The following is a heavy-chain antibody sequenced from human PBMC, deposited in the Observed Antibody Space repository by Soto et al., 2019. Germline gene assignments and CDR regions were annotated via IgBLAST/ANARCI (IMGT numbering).Heavy chain of an antibody. CDR1: GYSFNTFW. D-gene: IGHD2-15*01. Sequence: VQLVQSGAEVKKPGESLTISCKTSGYSFNTFWISWVRQVPGKGLEWMGRIDPGDSNTNYSPSFQGHVTLSVDKSIGTAYLQWSSLKASDTAIYYCARQGGYYYYGMDVWGQGTAVTVSS. J-gene: IGHJ6*02. CDR2: IDPGDSNT. V-gene: IGHV5-10-1*03. CDR3: ARQGGYYYYGMDV.